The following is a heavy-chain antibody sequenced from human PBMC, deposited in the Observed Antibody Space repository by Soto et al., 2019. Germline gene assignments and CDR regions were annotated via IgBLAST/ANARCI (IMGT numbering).Heavy chain of an antibody. CDR3: ARVGCNNGACYGGFGP. J-gene: IGHJ5*02. CDR2: MPYSGGV. CDR1: GASITSGDFY. V-gene: IGHV4-31*03. Sequence: PSETLSLTCTVSGASITSGDFYWSWIRQQPGRGLEWIGYMPYSGGVSYKPSLRGRLRMSVDTSKNQFSLTLSSVTAADTAMYYCARVGCNNGACYGGFGPWGRGALVT. D-gene: IGHD2-15*01.